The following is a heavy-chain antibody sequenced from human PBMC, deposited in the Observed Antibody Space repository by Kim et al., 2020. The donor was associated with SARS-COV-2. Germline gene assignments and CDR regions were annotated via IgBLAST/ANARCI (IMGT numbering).Heavy chain of an antibody. CDR1: GGSISGSSYY. D-gene: IGHD5-18*01. CDR2: IYYGGST. V-gene: IGHV4-39*01. Sequence: SETLSLTCTVSGGSISGSSYYWGWIRQPPGEGLEWIGSIYYGGSTYYNPSLKSRVTISVDTSKTQFSLKLSSVTAADTAVYYCARLLRVDSYGYIDYWGQGTLVTVSS. CDR3: ARLLRVDSYGYIDY. J-gene: IGHJ4*02.